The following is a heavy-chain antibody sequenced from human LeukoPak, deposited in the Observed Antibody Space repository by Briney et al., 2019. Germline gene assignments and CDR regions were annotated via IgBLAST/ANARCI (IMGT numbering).Heavy chain of an antibody. Sequence: PGGSLRLSCAASGFTFSTYAMNWVRQAPGKGLEWVSGISGSGGSTYYADSVKGRFTISRDNSKNTLYLQLNSLRAEDTAIYYCAKDHKANIGSATLFDFWGQGTLVTVSS. CDR3: AKDHKANIGSATLFDF. V-gene: IGHV3-23*01. CDR1: GFTFSTYA. CDR2: ISGSGGST. D-gene: IGHD1-26*01. J-gene: IGHJ4*02.